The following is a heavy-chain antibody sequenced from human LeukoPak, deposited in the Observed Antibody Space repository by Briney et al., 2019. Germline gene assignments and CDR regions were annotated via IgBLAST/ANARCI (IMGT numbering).Heavy chain of an antibody. V-gene: IGHV3-23*01. CDR3: AKDKDCSSTSCPKGWFDP. D-gene: IGHD2-2*01. CDR1: GFTFSSYA. J-gene: IGHJ5*02. CDR2: ISGSGGST. Sequence: GGSLRLSCAASGFTFSSYAMSWVRQAPGKGLEWVPAISGSGGSTYYADSVKGRFTISRDNSKNTLYLQMNSLRAEDTAVYYCAKDKDCSSTSCPKGWFDPWGQGTLVTVSS.